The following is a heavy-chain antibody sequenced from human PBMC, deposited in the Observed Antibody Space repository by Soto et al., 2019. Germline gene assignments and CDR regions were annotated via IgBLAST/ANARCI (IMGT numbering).Heavy chain of an antibody. CDR1: GYTFTSYG. D-gene: IGHD6-19*01. CDR3: ARQGIAVAGTPGYGMDV. Sequence: QVQLVQSGAEVKKPGASVKVSCKASGYTFTSYGISWVRQAPGQGLEWMGWISAYNGNTNYAQKLQGRVTMTTDTATSTADMELRSLRSDDTAVYYCARQGIAVAGTPGYGMDVWGQGTTVTVSS. CDR2: ISAYNGNT. J-gene: IGHJ6*02. V-gene: IGHV1-18*01.